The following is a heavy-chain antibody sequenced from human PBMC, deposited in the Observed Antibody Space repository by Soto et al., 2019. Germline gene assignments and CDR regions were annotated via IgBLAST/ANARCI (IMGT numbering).Heavy chain of an antibody. Sequence: GESLKISCKGSGYSFTSYWIGWVRQMPGKGLEWMGIIYPGDSDTRYSPSFQGQVTISADKSISTAYLQWSSLKASDTAMYYCARDYSNYIDYYYGMDVWGHGTTVTVSS. V-gene: IGHV5-51*01. CDR2: IYPGDSDT. CDR1: GYSFTSYW. CDR3: ARDYSNYIDYYYGMDV. D-gene: IGHD4-4*01. J-gene: IGHJ6*02.